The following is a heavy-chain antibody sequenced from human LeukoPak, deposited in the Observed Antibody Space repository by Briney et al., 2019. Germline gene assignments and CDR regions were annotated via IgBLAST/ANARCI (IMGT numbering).Heavy chain of an antibody. D-gene: IGHD2-2*01. Sequence: PSETLSLTCTVSGGSISSSSYYWGWIRQPPGKGLEWIGSIYYSGSTYYNPSLKSRVTISVDASKNQFSLKLSSVTAADTAVYYCAREGCSSTSCPDGGYWFDPWGQGTLVTVSS. CDR3: AREGCSSTSCPDGGYWFDP. CDR2: IYYSGST. J-gene: IGHJ5*02. V-gene: IGHV4-39*07. CDR1: GGSISSSSYY.